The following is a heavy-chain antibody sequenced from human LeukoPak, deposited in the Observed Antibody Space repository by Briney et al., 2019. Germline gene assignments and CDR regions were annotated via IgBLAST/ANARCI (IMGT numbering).Heavy chain of an antibody. J-gene: IGHJ4*02. Sequence: SETLSLTCTVSGGSISSYYWSWIRQPPGKGLEWIGYVSYSGSTNYNSTLKSRATISVDTSKNQFSLKLSSVTAADTAAYYCARGYCSGGTCYRTFFDYWGQGTLVTVSS. CDR1: GGSISSYY. V-gene: IGHV4-59*01. CDR3: ARGYCSGGTCYRTFFDY. CDR2: VSYSGST. D-gene: IGHD2-15*01.